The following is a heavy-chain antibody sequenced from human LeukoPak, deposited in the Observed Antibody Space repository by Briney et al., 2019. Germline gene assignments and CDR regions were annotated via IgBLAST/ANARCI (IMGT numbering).Heavy chain of an antibody. CDR1: GGSISSGSFY. J-gene: IGHJ4*02. Sequence: SETLSLTCTVSGGSISSGSFYWSWLRQTAGKGLEWIGRIYPSGDSQYSPSFRSRATISLDTRNQFSLKLSSVTAADTAVYFCARGYDRNGYQSRGFDYWGQGALVNVSS. V-gene: IGHV4-61*02. CDR2: IYPSGDS. D-gene: IGHD3-22*01. CDR3: ARGYDRNGYQSRGFDY.